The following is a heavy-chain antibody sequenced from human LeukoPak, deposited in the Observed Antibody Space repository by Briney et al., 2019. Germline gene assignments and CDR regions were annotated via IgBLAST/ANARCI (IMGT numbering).Heavy chain of an antibody. D-gene: IGHD4-17*01. V-gene: IGHV3-74*03. CDR3: ARGRYGDYFYFDY. CDR1: GFTFSNYW. J-gene: IGHJ4*02. Sequence: GGSLRLSCAAAGFTFSNYWMHWVRQAPGKGLVWVAAIKTDGSDMQYADSVKGRFAISRDNAKNSLYLQMNSLRAEDTALYHCARGRYGDYFYFDYWGQGTLVTVSS. CDR2: IKTDGSDM.